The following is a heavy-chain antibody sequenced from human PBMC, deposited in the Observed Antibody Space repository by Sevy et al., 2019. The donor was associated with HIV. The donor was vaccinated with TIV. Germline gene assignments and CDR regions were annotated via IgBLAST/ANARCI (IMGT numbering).Heavy chain of an antibody. V-gene: IGHV3-30-3*02. D-gene: IGHD3-10*01. CDR3: AKDDLGSMNN. CDR2: LSYDDSDE. Sequence: GGSLRLSCAASGFIFSTSPMNWVRQAPGNGLEWVAILSYDDSDEYYADSVKGRFTISRDNSKNTLYLQMNSLRTEDTAVYYCAKDDLGSMNNRGQGTLVT. J-gene: IGHJ4*02. CDR1: GFIFSTSP.